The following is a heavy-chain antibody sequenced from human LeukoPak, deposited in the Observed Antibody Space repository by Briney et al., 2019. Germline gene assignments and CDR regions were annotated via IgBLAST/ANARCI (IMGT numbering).Heavy chain of an antibody. V-gene: IGHV3-7*01. J-gene: IGHJ4*01. Sequence: PGGSLRLSCAASGFAFSTYWMTWVRQAPGKGLEWVANINLDGNEVRYADSLKDRFAISRDNARNSLYLQMNSLRAEDTAVYHCASGRHDFVHWGHGTLVTVSS. CDR3: ASGRHDFVH. D-gene: IGHD3-16*01. CDR2: INLDGNEV. CDR1: GFAFSTYW.